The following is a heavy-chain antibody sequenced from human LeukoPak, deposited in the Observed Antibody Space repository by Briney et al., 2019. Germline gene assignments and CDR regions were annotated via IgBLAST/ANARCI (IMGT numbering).Heavy chain of an antibody. CDR1: GGSISSFY. CDR3: ARGYCSGGDCYWFDY. D-gene: IGHD2-15*01. Sequence: PSETLSLTCTVSGGSISSFYWNWIRQPPGKGREWIGYIYYTGSTTYNPSLKSRVTISVDTSKNQFSLKLSSAAAADTAVYYCARGYCSGGDCYWFDYWGQGTLVTVSS. J-gene: IGHJ4*02. CDR2: IYYTGST. V-gene: IGHV4-59*01.